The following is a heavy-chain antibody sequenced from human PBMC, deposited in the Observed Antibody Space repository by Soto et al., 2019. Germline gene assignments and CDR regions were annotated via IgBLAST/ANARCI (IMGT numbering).Heavy chain of an antibody. D-gene: IGHD3-10*01. CDR2: IRNKAKSYTT. V-gene: IGHV3-72*01. CDR1: GFTFSDHY. CDR3: ARSGRDDTTWSDDAFDI. J-gene: IGHJ3*02. Sequence: EVQLVESGGDLVQPGGSLRLSCAASGFTFSDHYMDWVRQAPGKGLEWVGRIRNKAKSYTTEYAASVKGRFTISGDDSKNSLHLQMTSLKTEDTAMYFCARSGRDDTTWSDDAFDIWGQGTVVTVSS.